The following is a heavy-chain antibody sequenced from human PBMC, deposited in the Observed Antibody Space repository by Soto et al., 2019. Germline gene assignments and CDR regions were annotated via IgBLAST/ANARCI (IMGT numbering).Heavy chain of an antibody. D-gene: IGHD2-15*01. Sequence: SETLSLTCTVSGGSISSYYWSWIRQPPGKGLEWIGYIYYSGSTNYNPSLKSRVTISVDTSKNQFSLELSSVTAADTAVYYCARDCSGGSCYRTDAFDIWGQGTMVTVSS. CDR2: IYYSGST. CDR1: GGSISSYY. J-gene: IGHJ3*02. V-gene: IGHV4-59*01. CDR3: ARDCSGGSCYRTDAFDI.